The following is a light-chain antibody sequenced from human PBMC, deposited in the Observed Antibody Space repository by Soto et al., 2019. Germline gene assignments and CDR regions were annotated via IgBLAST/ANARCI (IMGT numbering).Light chain of an antibody. J-gene: IGKJ1*01. CDR3: QQDGSSGT. CDR1: QSVSSNY. Sequence: IVLTQSPGTLSLSPGERATLACRASQSVSSNYLAWYQQKPGQAPRLLIYGASNRATGIPDRFSGSGSGTDFSLTISRLEPEGFAVYYCQQDGSSGTFGQGTKVDIK. V-gene: IGKV3-20*01. CDR2: GAS.